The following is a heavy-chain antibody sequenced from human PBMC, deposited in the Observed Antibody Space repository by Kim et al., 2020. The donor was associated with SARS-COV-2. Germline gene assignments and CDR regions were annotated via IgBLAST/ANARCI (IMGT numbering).Heavy chain of an antibody. CDR2: IYYSGNT. V-gene: IGHV4-39*01. CDR1: GGSISISNYY. Sequence: SETLSLTCTVSGGSISISNYYWAWIRQPPGKGLEWIGSIYYSGNTYYNPSLGSRVTISVDTSRNQFSLRLSSLTAADTAVYHCARHDRFLDWVSEGNYFDPWGQGTLVTVSS. D-gene: IGHD3-3*01. J-gene: IGHJ5*02. CDR3: ARHDRFLDWVSEGNYFDP.